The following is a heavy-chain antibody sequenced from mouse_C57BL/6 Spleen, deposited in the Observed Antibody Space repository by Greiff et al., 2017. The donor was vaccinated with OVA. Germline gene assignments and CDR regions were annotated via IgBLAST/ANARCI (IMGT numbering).Heavy chain of an antibody. D-gene: IGHD2-3*01. Sequence: VKLQESGPGLVQPSQSLSITCTVSGFSLTSYGVHWVRQSPGKGLEWLGVIWSGGSTDYNAAFISRLSISKDNSKSQVFFKMNSLQADDTAIYYCARKESYDGYWNFDVWGTGTTVTVSS. V-gene: IGHV2-2*01. CDR2: IWSGGST. CDR3: ARKESYDGYWNFDV. CDR1: GFSLTSYG. J-gene: IGHJ1*03.